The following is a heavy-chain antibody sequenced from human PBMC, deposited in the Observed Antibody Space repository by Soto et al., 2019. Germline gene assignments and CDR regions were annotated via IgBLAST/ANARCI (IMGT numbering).Heavy chain of an antibody. Sequence: SETLSLTCSVSGGSTSSYYWSWIRQPPGKGLEWIGYIYYSGSTDYSPSLKSRVTISVDTSKNQFSLKLSSVTAADTAVYYCARQAYSSGSSWFDPWGQGTLVTVSS. J-gene: IGHJ5*02. CDR2: IYYSGST. CDR1: GGSTSSYY. V-gene: IGHV4-59*08. D-gene: IGHD6-19*01. CDR3: ARQAYSSGSSWFDP.